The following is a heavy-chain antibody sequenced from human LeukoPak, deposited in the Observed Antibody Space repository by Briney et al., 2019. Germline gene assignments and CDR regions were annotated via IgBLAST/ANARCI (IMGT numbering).Heavy chain of an antibody. D-gene: IGHD4-23*01. CDR1: GFTFSSYA. CDR3: ARAAIDYGGNFH. CDR2: ISSSSSYI. V-gene: IGHV3-21*04. Sequence: PGGSLRLSCAASGFTFSSYAMSWVRQAPGKGLEWVSSISSSSSYIYYADSVKGRFTISRDNAKNSLYLQMNSLRSDDTAVYYCARAAIDYGGNFHWGQGTLVTVSS. J-gene: IGHJ4*02.